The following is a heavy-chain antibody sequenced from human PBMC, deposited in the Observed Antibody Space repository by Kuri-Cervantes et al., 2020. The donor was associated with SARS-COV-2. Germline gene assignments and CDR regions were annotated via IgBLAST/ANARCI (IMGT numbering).Heavy chain of an antibody. V-gene: IGHV3-33*08. D-gene: IGHD2-2*01. CDR3: ARYAVPAASNYYYYYGMDV. CDR2: IWYDGSNK. Sequence: GGSLRPSGAASGSTLRSNAMDWVRQAPGKGLEWVAVIWYDGSNKYNADSVKGRFTISRDNSKNTMYLQMNSLRAKDTAVYYCARYAVPAASNYYYYYGMDVWGQGTMVTVSS. J-gene: IGHJ6*02. CDR1: GSTLRSNA.